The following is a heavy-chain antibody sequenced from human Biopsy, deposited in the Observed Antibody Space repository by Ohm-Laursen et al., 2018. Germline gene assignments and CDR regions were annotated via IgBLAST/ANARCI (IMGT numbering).Heavy chain of an antibody. J-gene: IGHJ2*01. Sequence: SETLSLTCTVSGGSVSSGGFYWSWIRQHPGKGLEWIGYIYYSGTTYYNPSLKSLVTISVDTSKNQFSLKPNSVPAADTAVYYCARRPYGGTRYWYFDLWGRGTLVTVSS. CDR2: IYYSGTT. V-gene: IGHV4-31*01. CDR1: GGSVSSGGFY. D-gene: IGHD4-23*01. CDR3: ARRPYGGTRYWYFDL.